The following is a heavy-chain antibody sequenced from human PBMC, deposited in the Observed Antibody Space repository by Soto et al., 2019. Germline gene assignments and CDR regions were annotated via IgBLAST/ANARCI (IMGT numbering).Heavy chain of an antibody. D-gene: IGHD3-10*01. J-gene: IGHJ6*02. CDR2: IFHSGST. CDR3: ARARYYGSGTYYNFYSGMDV. Sequence: SETLSLTCTVSGGSINSGDYYWTWVRQPPGKGLEWIGNIFHSGSTYYTPSLQSRVTISLDTSKNHFSLKLSSVTPADTAVYYCARARYYGSGTYYNFYSGMDVWGQGTTVTVSS. V-gene: IGHV4-30-4*01. CDR1: GGSINSGDYY.